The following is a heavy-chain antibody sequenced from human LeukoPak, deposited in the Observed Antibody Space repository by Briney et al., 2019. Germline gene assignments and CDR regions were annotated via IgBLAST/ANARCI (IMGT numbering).Heavy chain of an antibody. V-gene: IGHV1-18*01. CDR3: ARDLGMATDDY. J-gene: IGHJ4*02. D-gene: IGHD5-24*01. Sequence: GASVKVPCKASGYTFTSYDISWVRQAPGQGLGWMGWISAYNGKTNYAEKLQGRVTMTTDTSTSTAYMELRSLRSDDTAVYYCARDLGMATDDYWGQGTLVTVSS. CDR1: GYTFTSYD. CDR2: ISAYNGKT.